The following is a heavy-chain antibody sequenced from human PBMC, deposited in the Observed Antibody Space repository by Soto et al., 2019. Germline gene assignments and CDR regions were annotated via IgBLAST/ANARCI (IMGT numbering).Heavy chain of an antibody. J-gene: IGHJ6*02. Sequence: GASVKVSCKASGYTFTSYYMHWVRQAPGQGLEWMGIINPSGGSTSYAQKFQGRVTMTRDTSTSTVYMELSSLRSEDTAVYYCARDMRAGTHPSAYYYGMDVWGQGTTVTVSS. CDR2: INPSGGST. CDR1: GYTFTSYY. D-gene: IGHD1-1*01. V-gene: IGHV1-46*01. CDR3: ARDMRAGTHPSAYYYGMDV.